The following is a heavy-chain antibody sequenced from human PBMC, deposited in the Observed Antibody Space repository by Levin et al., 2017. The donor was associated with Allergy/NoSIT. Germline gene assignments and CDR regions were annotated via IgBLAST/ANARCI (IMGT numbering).Heavy chain of an antibody. CDR1: GFTFSSYG. J-gene: IGHJ4*02. CDR2: ISYDGSNK. V-gene: IGHV3-30*18. Sequence: GGSLRLSCAASGFTFSSYGMHWVRQAPGKGLEWVAVISYDGSNKYYADSVKGRFTISRDNSKNTLYLQMNSLRAEDTAVYYCAKGDSSSWSGYDYWGQGTLVTVSS. CDR3: AKGDSSSWSGYDY. D-gene: IGHD6-13*01.